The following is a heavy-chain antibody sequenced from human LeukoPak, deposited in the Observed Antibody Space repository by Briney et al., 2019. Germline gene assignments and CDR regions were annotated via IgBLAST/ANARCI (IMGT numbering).Heavy chain of an antibody. D-gene: IGHD6-6*01. CDR3: ARRIAARLRGYWFDP. Sequence: PSETLSLTCAVYGGSFSGYYWSWIRQPPGKGLEWIGEINHSGSTNYNPSLKSRVTISVDTSKNQFSLKVSSVTAADTAVYYCARRIAARLRGYWFDPWGQGTLVTVSS. V-gene: IGHV4-34*01. CDR2: INHSGST. CDR1: GGSFSGYY. J-gene: IGHJ5*02.